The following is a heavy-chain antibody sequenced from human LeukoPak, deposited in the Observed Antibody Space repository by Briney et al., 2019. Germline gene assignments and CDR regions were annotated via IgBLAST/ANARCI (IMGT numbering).Heavy chain of an antibody. D-gene: IGHD4-17*01. CDR3: ARDVDRLRPITDYYGMDV. V-gene: IGHV3-30-3*01. Sequence: GGSLRLSCAASGFTFIAYAMHGVPQAPGKGLEGVAVISYDGSNKYYADSVKGRFTISRDYSKNTLYLQMNSLRAEDTAVYYCARDVDRLRPITDYYGMDVWGQGTTVTVSS. CDR2: ISYDGSNK. J-gene: IGHJ6*02. CDR1: GFTFIAYA.